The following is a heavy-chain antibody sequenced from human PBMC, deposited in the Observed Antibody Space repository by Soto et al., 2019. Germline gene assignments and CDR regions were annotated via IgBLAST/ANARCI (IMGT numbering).Heavy chain of an antibody. J-gene: IGHJ6*02. D-gene: IGHD6-25*01. CDR3: ARGGSASGGSYYYVMDV. CDR1: GFTFSSYW. Sequence: PGGSLRLSCAASGFTFSSYWMHWVRQAPGKGLVWVSRINSDGSSTSYADSVKGRFTISRDNAKNTLYLQMNSLRAEDTAVYYCARGGSASGGSYYYVMDVWGQVTTVTVSS. V-gene: IGHV3-74*01. CDR2: INSDGSST.